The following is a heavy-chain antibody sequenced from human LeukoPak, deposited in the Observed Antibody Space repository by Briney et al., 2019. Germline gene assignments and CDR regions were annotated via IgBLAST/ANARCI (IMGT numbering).Heavy chain of an antibody. J-gene: IGHJ4*02. V-gene: IGHV3-23*01. CDR3: AKRGVVIRVILVGFHKEAYYFDS. CDR2: ISDTGGRT. Sequence: GGSLRLSCAVSGITLSNYGMTWVRQAPGKGLEWVVGISDTGGRTNYADSVKGRFTISRDNPKNTLYLQMNSLRAEDTAVYFCAKRGVVIRVILVGFHKEAYYFDSWGQGALVTVSS. D-gene: IGHD3-22*01. CDR1: GITLSNYG.